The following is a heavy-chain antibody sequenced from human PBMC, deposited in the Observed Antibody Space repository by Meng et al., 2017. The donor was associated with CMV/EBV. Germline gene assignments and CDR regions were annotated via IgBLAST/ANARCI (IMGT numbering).Heavy chain of an antibody. D-gene: IGHD2-2*01. Sequence: GESLKISCAASGFTFSSYSMNWVRQAPGKGLEWVSYISSSTIYYADSVKGRFTISRDNAKNSLYLQMNSLRAEDTAVYYCAREDIVVVPAASYYGMDVWGQGTTVTVS. J-gene: IGHJ6*02. V-gene: IGHV3-48*04. CDR2: ISSSTI. CDR3: AREDIVVVPAASYYGMDV. CDR1: GFTFSSYS.